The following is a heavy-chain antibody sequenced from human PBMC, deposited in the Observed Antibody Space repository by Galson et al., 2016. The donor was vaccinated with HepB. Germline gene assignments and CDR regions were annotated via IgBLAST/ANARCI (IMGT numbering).Heavy chain of an antibody. CDR2: INYTGST. D-gene: IGHD3-10*01. CDR3: ARVGGFGAREWYLDL. CDR1: GGSISSNY. Sequence: SETLSLTCTVSGGSISSNYWTWIRQPPGKGLEWIADINYTGSTNYNPSLKSRVTISVDTSKNQFSLNLSPVTAADTAVYYCARVGGFGAREWYLDLWGRGTLVTVSS. V-gene: IGHV4-59*13. J-gene: IGHJ2*01.